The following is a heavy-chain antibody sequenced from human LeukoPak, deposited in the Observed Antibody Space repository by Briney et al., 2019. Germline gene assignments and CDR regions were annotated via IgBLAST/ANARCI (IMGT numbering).Heavy chain of an antibody. Sequence: ASVKVSCKASGYSFTSNYIHWVRQAPGQGLVWMGMIYPRDGSTSYAQKFQGRVTVTRDTSTSTVHMELSGLRSEDTAVYYCARDQEAFDYWGQGTLVTVSS. CDR3: ARDQEAFDY. CDR1: GYSFTSNY. V-gene: IGHV1-46*01. CDR2: IYPRDGST. J-gene: IGHJ4*02.